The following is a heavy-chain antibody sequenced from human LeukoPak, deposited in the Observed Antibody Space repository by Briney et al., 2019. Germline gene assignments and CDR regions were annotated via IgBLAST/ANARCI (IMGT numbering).Heavy chain of an antibody. CDR1: GGSFSGYY. CDR2: INHSGST. V-gene: IGHV4-34*01. Sequence: SETLSLTCAVDGGSFSGYYWSWIRQPPGKGLEWIGEINHSGSTNYNPSLKSRVTISVDTSKNQFSLKLSSVTAADTAVYYCARSRYCSSTSCSYNWFDPWGQGTLVTVSS. J-gene: IGHJ5*02. D-gene: IGHD2-2*01. CDR3: ARSRYCSSTSCSYNWFDP.